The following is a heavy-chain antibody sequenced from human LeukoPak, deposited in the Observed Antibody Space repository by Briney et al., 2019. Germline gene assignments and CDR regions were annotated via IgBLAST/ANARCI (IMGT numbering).Heavy chain of an antibody. J-gene: IGHJ5*02. Sequence: SETLSLTCNVSGASLSSYYWDWLRQSPGRGLEWVGYISDTGKTDSNPSLKSRVTISLATSKNQFSLRLTSVTAADSAVYFCATGYYEPFATWGPGIMVSVSS. CDR2: ISDTGKT. V-gene: IGHV4-59*01. CDR1: GASLSSYY. CDR3: ATGYYEPFAT. D-gene: IGHD3-22*01.